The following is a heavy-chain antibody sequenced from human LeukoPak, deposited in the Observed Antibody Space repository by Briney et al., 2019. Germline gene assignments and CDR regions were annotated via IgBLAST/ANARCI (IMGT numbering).Heavy chain of an antibody. J-gene: IGHJ6*03. CDR1: GGTFSSYA. CDR3: ARAPDDTHYYYYYMDV. CDR2: IIPIFGTA. Sequence: SVKVSCKASGGTFSSYAISWVRQAPGQGLEWMGGIIPIFGTANYAQKFQGRVTITADESTSTAYMELSSLRSEDTAVYYCARAPDDTHYYYYYMDVWGKGTTVTISS. V-gene: IGHV1-69*13.